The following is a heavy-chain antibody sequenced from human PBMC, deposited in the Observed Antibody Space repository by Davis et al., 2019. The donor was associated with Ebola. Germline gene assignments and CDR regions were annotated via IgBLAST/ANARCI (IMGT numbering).Heavy chain of an antibody. CDR1: DASISTYY. V-gene: IGHV4-59*01. CDR3: ARDSSPRNLDI. J-gene: IGHJ3*02. D-gene: IGHD1-14*01. Sequence: SETLSLTCNVSDASISTYYWSWIRQPAGKGLEWIGYIYNSGSTNYNPSLRSRVTISADPSKNQFSLRLTSVTAADTAVYYCARDSSPRNLDIWGQGTLVTVSA. CDR2: IYNSGST.